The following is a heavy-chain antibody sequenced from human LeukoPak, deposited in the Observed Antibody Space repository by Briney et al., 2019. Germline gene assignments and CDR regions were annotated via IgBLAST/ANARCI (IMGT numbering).Heavy chain of an antibody. CDR3: AKVGYSSSWNYYYYGMDV. D-gene: IGHD6-13*01. CDR2: ILHDGSKK. CDR1: GFSFNIYG. J-gene: IGHJ6*02. V-gene: IGHV3-30*18. Sequence: SGGSLRLSCAASGFSFNIYGMYWVRQAPGKGLEWVAVILHDGSKKYYGESVKGRFTISRDNSKNTLFLQMNSLRADDTGVYYCAKVGYSSSWNYYYYGMDVWGQGTTVTVSS.